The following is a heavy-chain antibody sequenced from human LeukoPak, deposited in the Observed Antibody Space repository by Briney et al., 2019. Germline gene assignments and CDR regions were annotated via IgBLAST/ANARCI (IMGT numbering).Heavy chain of an antibody. Sequence: GGSLRLSCAASGFTFSSYEMNWVRQAPGKGLEWVSYISSSGSTIYYADSVKCRFTISRDNAKNSLYLQMNSLRAEDTAVYYCARGRLPVVVIDYWGQGTLVTVSS. CDR1: GFTFSSYE. V-gene: IGHV3-48*03. J-gene: IGHJ4*02. D-gene: IGHD2-21*01. CDR3: ARGRLPVVVIDY. CDR2: ISSSGSTI.